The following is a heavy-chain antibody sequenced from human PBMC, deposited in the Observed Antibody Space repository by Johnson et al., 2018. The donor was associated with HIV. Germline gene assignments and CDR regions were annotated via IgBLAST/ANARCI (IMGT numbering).Heavy chain of an antibody. V-gene: IGHV3-13*01. Sequence: VQLVESGGELVQPGGSLRLSCAASGFTFSSYAMHWVRQATGKGLEWVSAIGTAGDTSYPGSVKGRFTISRENAKNSLYLQMNSLRAGDTAVYYCARGSSYYYDSSGSDALDIWGQGTMVTVSS. CDR3: ARGSSYYYDSSGSDALDI. D-gene: IGHD3-22*01. CDR1: GFTFSSYA. CDR2: IGTAGDT. J-gene: IGHJ3*02.